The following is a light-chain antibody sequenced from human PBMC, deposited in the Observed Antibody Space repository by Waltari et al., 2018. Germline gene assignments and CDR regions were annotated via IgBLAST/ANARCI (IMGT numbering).Light chain of an antibody. CDR3: TSQSVDGVLL. V-gene: IGLV2-14*03. J-gene: IGLJ3*02. CDR1: GSAIDASDF. Sequence: QSALTQPASVSGSPGQSITISCTGIGSAIDASDFVLSYQHQPGKAPQVIIYAVTNPPSAISDRFSASRSGNTASLTISGLHPEDEGDYCCTSQSVDGVLLFGGGTQVTVL. CDR2: AVT.